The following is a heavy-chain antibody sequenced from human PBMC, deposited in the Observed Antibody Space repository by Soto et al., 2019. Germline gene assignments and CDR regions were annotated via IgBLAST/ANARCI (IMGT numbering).Heavy chain of an antibody. D-gene: IGHD4-17*01. Sequence: GASVKVSCKASGYTFTSYGISWVRQAPGQGLEWMGWISAYNGNTNYAQKLQGRVTMTTDTSTSTAYMELRSLRSDDTAVYYCAREWTTVTRYGMDVWGQGTXVTVSS. J-gene: IGHJ6*02. CDR3: AREWTTVTRYGMDV. CDR1: GYTFTSYG. V-gene: IGHV1-18*01. CDR2: ISAYNGNT.